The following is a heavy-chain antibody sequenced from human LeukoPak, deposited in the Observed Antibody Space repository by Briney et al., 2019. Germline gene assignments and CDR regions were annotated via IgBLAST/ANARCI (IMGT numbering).Heavy chain of an antibody. J-gene: IGHJ4*02. CDR1: GYTFTTPG. CDR2: IRVYIGNT. D-gene: IGHD3-9*01. Sequence: GASVKVSCKASGYTFTTPGISWVRQAPGQGLEWLGRIRVYIGNTNYAQKLQGRVTMTTDTTTSTAYMELRSLRSDDTAVYYCARMILLLGDVLTVPPRGFDYWGQGTLVTVSS. CDR3: ARMILLLGDVLTVPPRGFDY. V-gene: IGHV1-18*01.